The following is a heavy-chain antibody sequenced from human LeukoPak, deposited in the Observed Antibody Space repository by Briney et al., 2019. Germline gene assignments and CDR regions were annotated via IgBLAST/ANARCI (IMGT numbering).Heavy chain of an antibody. CDR2: IYHSGST. CDR1: GYSISSAYY. Sequence: HSETLSLTCTVSGYSISSAYYWGWIRQPPGKGLEWIGSIYHSGSTYYNPSLKSRVTISVDTSKNQFSLKLSSVTAADTAVYYCARDIAAAAFDAFDIWGQGTMVTVSS. CDR3: ARDIAAAAFDAFDI. V-gene: IGHV4-38-2*02. D-gene: IGHD6-13*01. J-gene: IGHJ3*02.